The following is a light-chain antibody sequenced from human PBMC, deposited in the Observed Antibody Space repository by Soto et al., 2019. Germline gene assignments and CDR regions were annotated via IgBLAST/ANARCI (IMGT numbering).Light chain of an antibody. V-gene: IGLV2-14*01. CDR3: SSYTSSSTIRV. CDR1: SRDVGGYNY. CDR2: DVS. J-gene: IGLJ1*01. Sequence: HSVLTHPASVSGAPGHSITISCTGTSRDVGGYNYVSFYQQHPGKAPKLMIYDVSNRPSGVSNRFSGYKSGNTASLTISGIQAEDEADYYCSSYTSSSTIRVFGTGTKVNVL.